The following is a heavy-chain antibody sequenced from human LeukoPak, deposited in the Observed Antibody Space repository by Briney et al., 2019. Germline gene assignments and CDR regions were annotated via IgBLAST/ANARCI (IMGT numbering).Heavy chain of an antibody. V-gene: IGHV4-59*03. CDR2: IHYSGIT. CDR3: AKFGLYYNMDV. D-gene: IGHD3-16*01. J-gene: IGHJ6*02. Sequence: PSETLSLTCAVSGGSISGFYWTWIRRPPGKGLEFIGQIHYSGITDYNPPLKSRITMSVDTSKNQFFLSLNSVTASDTAVYYCAKFGLYYNMDVWGQGTTVTVSS. CDR1: GGSISGFY.